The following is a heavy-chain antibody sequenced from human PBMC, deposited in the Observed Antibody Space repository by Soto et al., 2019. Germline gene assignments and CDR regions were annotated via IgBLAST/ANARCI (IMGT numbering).Heavy chain of an antibody. D-gene: IGHD3-10*01. CDR3: AGRVWGSGSPNPPYYYYMDV. J-gene: IGHJ6*03. Sequence: GESLKISCKGSGYSFTSYWIGWVRQMPGKGLEWMGIIYPGDSDPRYSPSFQGQVTISADKSISNAYMQWSSLKASDTAMYYCAGRVWGSGSPNPPYYYYMDVWGKGTTVTVSS. CDR1: GYSFTSYW. CDR2: IYPGDSDP. V-gene: IGHV5-51*01.